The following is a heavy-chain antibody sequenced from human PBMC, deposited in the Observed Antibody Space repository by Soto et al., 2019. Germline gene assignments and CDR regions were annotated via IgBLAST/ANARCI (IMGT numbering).Heavy chain of an antibody. CDR2: IYWNDDK. V-gene: IGHV2-5*01. Sequence: SGPTLVNPTQTLTLTCTFSGFSLSTSGVGVGWIRQPPGKALEWLALIYWNDDKRYSPSLKSRLTITKDTSKNQVVLTMTNMDPVDTATYYCAHSFSGGYSSGWLSPGAEYFQHWGQRTLVTAPQ. D-gene: IGHD6-19*01. CDR3: AHSFSGGYSSGWLSPGAEYFQH. CDR1: GFSLSTSGVG. J-gene: IGHJ1*01.